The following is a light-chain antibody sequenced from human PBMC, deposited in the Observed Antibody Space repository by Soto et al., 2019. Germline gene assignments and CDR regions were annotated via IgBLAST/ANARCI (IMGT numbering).Light chain of an antibody. CDR1: RRIDNS. J-gene: IGKJ1*01. CDR2: YAS. Sequence: EVVLTQSPAILSLSLGERATLSCRASRRIDNSLAWYQHRPGQAPRLLIYYASTRAPGIPARFSGSGSGTEFTLTISSLQSEDFAIYYCQHYNNWPPWTFGQGTKVDI. CDR3: QHYNNWPPWT. V-gene: IGKV3-15*01.